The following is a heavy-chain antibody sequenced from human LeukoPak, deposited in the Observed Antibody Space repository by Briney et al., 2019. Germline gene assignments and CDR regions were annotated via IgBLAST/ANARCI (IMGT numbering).Heavy chain of an antibody. V-gene: IGHV1-18*01. J-gene: IGHJ4*02. CDR1: GYTFTNYG. CDR3: ARGFPSRRNYDSSGYYSYYFDY. D-gene: IGHD3-22*01. CDR2: ISGCNGHT. Sequence: ASVKVSCKASGYTFTNYGLSWVRQAPGQGLEWMGWISGCNGHTKYAQKVQGRVTMTTDTSTSTAYMELRSLRSDDTAVYYCARGFPSRRNYDSSGYYSYYFDYWGQGTLVTVSS.